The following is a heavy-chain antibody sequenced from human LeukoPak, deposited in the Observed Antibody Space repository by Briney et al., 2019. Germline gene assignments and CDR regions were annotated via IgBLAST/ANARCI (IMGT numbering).Heavy chain of an antibody. CDR2: IGTAGDT. J-gene: IGHJ4*02. CDR1: GFTFSSYD. CDR3: ARGSSSWYGGHYFDY. Sequence: GGSLRLSCAASGFTFSSYDMHWVRQATGKGLEWVSAIGTAGDTYYPGSVKGRFTISRENAKNFLYLQMNSLRAGDTAVYYCARGSSSWYGGHYFDYWGQGTLVTVSS. V-gene: IGHV3-13*01. D-gene: IGHD6-13*01.